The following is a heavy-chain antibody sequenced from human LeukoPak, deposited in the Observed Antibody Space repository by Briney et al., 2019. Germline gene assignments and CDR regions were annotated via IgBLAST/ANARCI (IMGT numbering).Heavy chain of an antibody. J-gene: IGHJ4*02. CDR3: AREGPGNEPYDYVWGSYRRGGPFDY. D-gene: IGHD3-16*02. Sequence: PSETLSLTCTVSGGSISSGSYYWSWIRQPAGKGLEWIGRIYTSGSTNYNPSLKSRVTISVDTSKNQSSLKLSSVTAADTAVYYCAREGPGNEPYDYVWGSYRRGGPFDYWGQGTLVTVSS. V-gene: IGHV4-61*02. CDR2: IYTSGST. CDR1: GGSISSGSYY.